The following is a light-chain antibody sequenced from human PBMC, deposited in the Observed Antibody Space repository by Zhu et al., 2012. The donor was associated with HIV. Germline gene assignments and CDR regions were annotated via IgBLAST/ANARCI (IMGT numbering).Light chain of an antibody. CDR3: QQYGYAPYT. Sequence: EIVLTQSPGTPSLSPGERATLSCRTSQYINSNYLAWFQHKPGQAPRLLIYGASSRATGIPDRFTGSGSGTDFILTINRLEPEDFAVYYCQQYGYAPYTFGQGTNLEI. CDR1: QYINSNY. J-gene: IGKJ2*01. CDR2: GAS. V-gene: IGKV3-20*01.